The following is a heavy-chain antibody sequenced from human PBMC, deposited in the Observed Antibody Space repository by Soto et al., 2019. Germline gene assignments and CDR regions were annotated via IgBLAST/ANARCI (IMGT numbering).Heavy chain of an antibody. CDR3: AKLHRTAAASHFEY. V-gene: IGHV3-23*01. CDR1: GFTFSNYV. D-gene: IGHD6-13*01. Sequence: GGSLRLSCAASGFTFSNYVMVWVRQAPGKGLEWVSGISGRGYSTFYADSVKGRFTISRDNSKNTLYLQMNSLRPEDTAIYFCAKLHRTAAASHFEYWGQGSLVTVSS. CDR2: ISGRGYST. J-gene: IGHJ4*02.